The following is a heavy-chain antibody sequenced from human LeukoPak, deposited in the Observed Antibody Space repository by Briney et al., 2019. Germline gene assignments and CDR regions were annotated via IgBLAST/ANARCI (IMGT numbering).Heavy chain of an antibody. V-gene: IGHV3-73*01. CDR3: TSIYCSSTSCYCY. CDR1: GFTFSGSA. CDR2: IRSKANSYAT. J-gene: IGHJ4*02. Sequence: PGGSLKLSCAASGFTFSGSAMHGVRQASGKGLEWVGRIRSKANSYATAYAASVKGRFTISRDDSKNTAYLQMNSLKTEDTAVYYCTSIYCSSTSCYCYWGQGTLVTVSS. D-gene: IGHD2-2*01.